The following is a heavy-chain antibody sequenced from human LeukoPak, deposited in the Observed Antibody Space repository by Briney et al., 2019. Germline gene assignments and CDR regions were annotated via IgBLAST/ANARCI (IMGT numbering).Heavy chain of an antibody. CDR3: AKELDTMFFDY. J-gene: IGHJ4*02. Sequence: GGSLRLSCATSGFNSDRYTIHWVRQAPGKGLEWVSLAGWAGGTTFYSDSVRGRFTISRDSGRKSVYLQMNSLTTDDTAFYFCAKELDTMFFDYWGQGALVTVSS. D-gene: IGHD3-10*02. V-gene: IGHV3-43*01. CDR2: AGWAGGTT. CDR1: GFNSDRYT.